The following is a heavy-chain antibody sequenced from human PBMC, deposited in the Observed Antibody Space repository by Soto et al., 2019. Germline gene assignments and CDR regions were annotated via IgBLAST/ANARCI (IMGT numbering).Heavy chain of an antibody. CDR1: GGTFSSYA. Sequence: SVKVSCKASGGTFSSYAISWVRQAPGQGLEWMGGIIPIFGTANYAQKFQGRVTITADESTSTAYMELSSLRSEDTAVYYCARDKSAGRHYDGSGLDYWGQGTLVTVSS. CDR3: ARDKSAGRHYDGSGLDY. J-gene: IGHJ4*02. V-gene: IGHV1-69*13. D-gene: IGHD3-22*01. CDR2: IIPIFGTA.